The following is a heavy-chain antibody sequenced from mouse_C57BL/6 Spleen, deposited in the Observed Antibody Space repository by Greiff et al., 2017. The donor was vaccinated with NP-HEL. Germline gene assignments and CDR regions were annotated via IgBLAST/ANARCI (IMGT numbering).Heavy chain of an antibody. CDR3: ARSYYGSSSVAY. J-gene: IGHJ3*01. V-gene: IGHV1-26*01. CDR1: GYTFTDYY. CDR2: INPNNGGT. D-gene: IGHD1-1*01. Sequence: VQLQQSGPELVKPGASVKISCKASGYTFTDYYMNWVKQSHGKSLEWIGDINPNNGGTSYNQKFKGKATLTVDKSSSTAYMELRSLTSEDSAVYYCARSYYGSSSVAYWGQGTLVTVSA.